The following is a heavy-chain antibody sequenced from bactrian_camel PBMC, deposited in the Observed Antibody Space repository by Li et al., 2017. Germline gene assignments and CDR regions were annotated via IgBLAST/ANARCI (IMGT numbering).Heavy chain of an antibody. CDR1: GLAFSTHC. D-gene: IGHD7*01. Sequence: HVQLVESGGGSVQAGGSLRLSCADSGLAFSTHCMGWFRQVPGKVREVVASIYTGGVSADVADTVKGRFTISRDNARNIMYLQMNKLKPEDSAMYYCAAGRDSAGGVWCRNSDFPYMGQGTQVTVSS. J-gene: IGHJ4*01. CDR2: IYTGGVSA. V-gene: IGHV3S1*01.